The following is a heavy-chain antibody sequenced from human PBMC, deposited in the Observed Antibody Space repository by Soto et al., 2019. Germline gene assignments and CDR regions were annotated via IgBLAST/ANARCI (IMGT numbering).Heavy chain of an antibody. J-gene: IGHJ4*02. D-gene: IGHD6-19*01. V-gene: IGHV4-61*01. Sequence: SETLSLTCTVSGDSVSSASYYWDWIRQPPGQGLEWIGYISYSGSTDYNPTLKGRVTISVDTSKNQFSLKLSSATAADTAVYYCARGRYRSGWFDFWGLGTRVTVFS. CDR2: ISYSGST. CDR3: ARGRYRSGWFDF. CDR1: GDSVSSASYY.